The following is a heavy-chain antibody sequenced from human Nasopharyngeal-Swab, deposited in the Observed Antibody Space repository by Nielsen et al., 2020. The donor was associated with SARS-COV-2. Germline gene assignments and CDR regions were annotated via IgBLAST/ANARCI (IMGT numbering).Heavy chain of an antibody. Sequence: WIRQPPGKGLEWVANIKQDGSEKYYVDSVKGRFTISRDNAKNSLYLQMNSLRAEDTAVYYCARDRMARGVIKPHHFDYWGQGTLVTVSS. J-gene: IGHJ4*02. CDR2: IKQDGSEK. D-gene: IGHD3-10*01. CDR3: ARDRMARGVIKPHHFDY. V-gene: IGHV3-7*01.